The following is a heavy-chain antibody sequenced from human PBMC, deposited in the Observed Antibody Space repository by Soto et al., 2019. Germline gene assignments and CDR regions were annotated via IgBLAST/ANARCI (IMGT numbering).Heavy chain of an antibody. J-gene: IGHJ4*02. CDR2: VKEDGSEL. CDR1: GFNIMSYW. D-gene: IGHD3-16*01. CDR3: ARDIGFDYVN. V-gene: IGHV3-7*01. Sequence: LRLSCAVSGFNIMSYWMSWVRQAPGKGLEWVASVKEDGSELYYLHSVRGRFSISRDSAGNALHLTMNYLSAEDTGVYFCARDIGFDYVNWGQGIPVTVS.